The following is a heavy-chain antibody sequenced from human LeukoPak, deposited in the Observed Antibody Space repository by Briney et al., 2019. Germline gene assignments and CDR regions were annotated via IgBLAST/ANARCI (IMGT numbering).Heavy chain of an antibody. V-gene: IGHV1-46*01. Sequence: ASVKVSCKASGYTFTGYYMHWVRQAPGQGLEWMGLINPSGGSTNYAQKFQGRVTITADESMSTAYMELSSLRSEDTAVYYCARAAVGFDYWGQGTLVTVSS. J-gene: IGHJ4*02. CDR3: ARAAVGFDY. CDR2: INPSGGST. CDR1: GYTFTGYY. D-gene: IGHD6-19*01.